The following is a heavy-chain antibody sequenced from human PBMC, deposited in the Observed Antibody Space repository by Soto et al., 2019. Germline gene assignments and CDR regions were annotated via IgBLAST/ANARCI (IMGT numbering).Heavy chain of an antibody. D-gene: IGHD1-26*01. CDR2: MYISGTT. Sequence: QVQLQESGPGLLKPSETLSVTCSVSGGSIRGDCWSWIRQSAGKGLEWIGRMYISGTTKYNPSLKSRVTLSVDTAKNQISLKLTSVTAADTAIYYCAREDMSGTYYFDYWGPGIQVTVSS. J-gene: IGHJ4*02. V-gene: IGHV4-4*07. CDR1: GGSIRGDC. CDR3: AREDMSGTYYFDY.